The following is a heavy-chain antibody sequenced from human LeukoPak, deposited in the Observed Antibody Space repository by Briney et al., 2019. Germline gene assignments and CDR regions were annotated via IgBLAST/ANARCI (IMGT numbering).Heavy chain of an antibody. J-gene: IGHJ4*02. Sequence: ASVKVSCKASGYTFTSYYMHWVRQAPGQGLEWMGIINPSGGSTSHAQKFQGRVTMTRDTSTSTVYMELSSLRSEDTAVYYCAAQMATMYYFDYWGQGTLVTVSS. CDR1: GYTFTSYY. D-gene: IGHD5-12*01. CDR2: INPSGGST. CDR3: AAQMATMYYFDY. V-gene: IGHV1-46*01.